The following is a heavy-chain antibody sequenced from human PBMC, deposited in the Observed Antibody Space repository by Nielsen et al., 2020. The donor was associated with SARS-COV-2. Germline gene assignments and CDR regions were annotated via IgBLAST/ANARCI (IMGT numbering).Heavy chain of an antibody. CDR1: GYSFTSYW. J-gene: IGHJ4*02. CDR2: IHPDDSDT. D-gene: IGHD3-22*01. CDR3: VRQGYYDSDGPGY. V-gene: IGHV5-51*01. Sequence: GESLKISCKASGYSFTSYWIGWVRRMPGKGLEWMGVIHPDDSDTRYSPSFQGLVAISADKSITTAYLHWSSLKVSDSAMYYCVRQGYYDSDGPGYWGQGTLVTVSS.